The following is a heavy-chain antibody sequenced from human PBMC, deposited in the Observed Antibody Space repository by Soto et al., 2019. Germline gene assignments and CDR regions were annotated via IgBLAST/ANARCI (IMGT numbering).Heavy chain of an antibody. J-gene: IGHJ4*02. CDR2: ISSSSSYI. CDR1: GFTFSSYS. Sequence: GESLKISCAASGFTFSSYSMNWVRQAPGKGLEWVSSISSSSSYIYYADSVKGRFTISRDNAKNSLYLQMNSLRAEDTAVYYCARAPDYYDSSGYYDYWGQGTLVTVSS. D-gene: IGHD3-22*01. CDR3: ARAPDYYDSSGYYDY. V-gene: IGHV3-21*01.